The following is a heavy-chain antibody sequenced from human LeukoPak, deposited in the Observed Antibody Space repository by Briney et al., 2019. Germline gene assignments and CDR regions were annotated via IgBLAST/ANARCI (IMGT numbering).Heavy chain of an antibody. Sequence: PGGTLRLSCAASGFTFSSYEMNWVRQAPGKGLEWVSYISSSGSTIYYADSVKGRFTISRDNAKNSLYLQMNSLRAEDTAVYYCARSAYGEGFYFDYWGQGTLVTVSS. V-gene: IGHV3-48*03. CDR2: ISSSGSTI. J-gene: IGHJ4*02. CDR3: ARSAYGEGFYFDY. D-gene: IGHD4-17*01. CDR1: GFTFSSYE.